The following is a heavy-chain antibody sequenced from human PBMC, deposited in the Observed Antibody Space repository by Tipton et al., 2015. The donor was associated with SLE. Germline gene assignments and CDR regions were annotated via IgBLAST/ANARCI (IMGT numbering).Heavy chain of an antibody. CDR1: GGSISNYY. D-gene: IGHD3-10*01. CDR2: IYYSGTT. CDR3: ARPAGDNADDWYAFEK. J-gene: IGHJ3*02. V-gene: IGHV4-59*06. Sequence: TLSLTCTVSGGSISNYYWSWIRQSPGKGLEWIGYIYYSGTTFYNPSLSSRLTISVDTSKNQFSLRLSSVTAADTAFYYCARPAGDNADDWYAFEKWGQGTMVIVSS.